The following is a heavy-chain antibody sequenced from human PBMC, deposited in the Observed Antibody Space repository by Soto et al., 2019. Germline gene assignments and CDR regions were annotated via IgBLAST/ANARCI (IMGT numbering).Heavy chain of an antibody. J-gene: IGHJ6*02. Sequence: PGGSLRLSCAASGFTFSSYAMHWVRQAPGKGLEWVAVISYDGSNKYYADSVKGRFTISRDNSKNTLYLQMNSLRAEDTAVYYCARPLSSGWLDYYYGMDVWGQGTTVTFS. CDR2: ISYDGSNK. V-gene: IGHV3-30-3*01. CDR3: ARPLSSGWLDYYYGMDV. D-gene: IGHD6-19*01. CDR1: GFTFSSYA.